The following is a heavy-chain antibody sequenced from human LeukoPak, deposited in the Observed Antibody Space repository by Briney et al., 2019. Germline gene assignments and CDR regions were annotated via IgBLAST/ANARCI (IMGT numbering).Heavy chain of an antibody. J-gene: IGHJ5*02. V-gene: IGHV4-39*07. CDR3: ASFKGFYDSSGPNWFDP. CDR1: GGSISNNNYY. D-gene: IGHD3-22*01. CDR2: IYYSGST. Sequence: SETLSLTCTVSGGSISNNNYYWAWIRQPPGKGLEWIGCIYYSGSTFKKPSLKSRVTISVDTSKNQFSLRLNSVTAADTAVYYSASFKGFYDSSGPNWFDPWGQGTLVTVSS.